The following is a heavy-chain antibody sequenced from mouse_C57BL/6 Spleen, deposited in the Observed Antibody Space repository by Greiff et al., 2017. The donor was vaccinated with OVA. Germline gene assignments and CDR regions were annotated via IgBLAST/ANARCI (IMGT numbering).Heavy chain of an antibody. CDR2: IWTGGGT. Sequence: VQLQASGPGLVAPSQSLSITCTVSGFSLTSYAIRWVRQPPGTGLEWLGVIWTGGGTNYNSALNSSLSISKDNSKSQVFLKMNSLQTYDTARYYCARNGNYFLYYSMYYWGQGTSVTGSS. CDR3: ARNGNYFLYYSMYY. D-gene: IGHD2-1*01. V-gene: IGHV2-9-1*01. CDR1: GFSLTSYA. J-gene: IGHJ4*01.